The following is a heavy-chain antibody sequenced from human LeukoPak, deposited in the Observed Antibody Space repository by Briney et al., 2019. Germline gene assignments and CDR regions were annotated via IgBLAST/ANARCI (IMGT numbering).Heavy chain of an antibody. D-gene: IGHD2-2*01. J-gene: IGHJ3*02. CDR2: VYHSGST. Sequence: SETLSLTCTVSGYSLSSGYYWGWIRQPPGKGLECIGSVYHSGSTNYNPSLKSRVTISIDTSKNQFSLKLSSVTAADTAVYYCARDTSSDAFDIWGQGTMVTVSS. V-gene: IGHV4-38-2*02. CDR3: ARDTSSDAFDI. CDR1: GYSLSSGYY.